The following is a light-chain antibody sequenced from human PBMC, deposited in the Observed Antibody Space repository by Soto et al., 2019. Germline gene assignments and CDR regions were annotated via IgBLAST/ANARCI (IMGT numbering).Light chain of an antibody. CDR1: QSVGTF. V-gene: IGKV3-11*01. J-gene: IGKJ1*01. CDR3: QQCNNWPQWT. Sequence: EIVLTQSPATLSLSPGERATLSCRASQSVGTFFAWYQQKPGQAPRLLIYDASNRATGIPPRFSGSGSGTDFTLTISSLEPEDFAVYYCQQCNNWPQWTFGLGTKVEIK. CDR2: DAS.